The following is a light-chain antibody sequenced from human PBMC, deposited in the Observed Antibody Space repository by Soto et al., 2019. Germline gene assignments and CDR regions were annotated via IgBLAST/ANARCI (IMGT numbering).Light chain of an antibody. V-gene: IGKV3-20*01. Sequence: EIVLTQSPGTLSLSPGERATLSCRASQSVSSDFLAWYQQKPGQAPRLLIYAASGRASGIPDRFSGSGSETEVTLTISRLEPEDFAVYYCLKYGRSPGWTFGQGTKVDIK. CDR1: QSVSSDF. CDR3: LKYGRSPGWT. J-gene: IGKJ1*01. CDR2: AAS.